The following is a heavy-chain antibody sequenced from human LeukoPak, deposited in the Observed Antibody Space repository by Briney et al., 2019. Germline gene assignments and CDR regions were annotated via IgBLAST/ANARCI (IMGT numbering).Heavy chain of an antibody. CDR2: INEDGSEK. Sequence: GGSLRLSCAASGFTFSNYWMSWVRQAPGKGLERVANINEDGSEKYYVDSVKGRFTISRDNAKNSLYLQMKSLRADDTAVYFCARARDYGFDYWGQGTLVTVSS. CDR3: ARARDYGFDY. CDR1: GFTFSNYW. V-gene: IGHV3-7*01. D-gene: IGHD4-17*01. J-gene: IGHJ4*02.